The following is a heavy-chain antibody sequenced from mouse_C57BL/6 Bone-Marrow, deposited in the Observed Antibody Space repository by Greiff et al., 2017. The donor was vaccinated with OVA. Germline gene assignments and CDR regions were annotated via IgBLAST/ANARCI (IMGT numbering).Heavy chain of an antibody. J-gene: IGHJ1*03. CDR2: INPNNGGN. D-gene: IGHD3-1*01. V-gene: IGHV1-18*01. CDR3: ARGRANPRRFDV. Sequence: EVQLQESGPELVKPGASVKIPCKASGYTFTDYNMDWVKQSHGKSLEWIGDINPNNGGNIYNQKFKGKATLTVDKSSSTAYMELRSLTSEDTAVYYCARGRANPRRFDVWGTGTTVTVSS. CDR1: GYTFTDYN.